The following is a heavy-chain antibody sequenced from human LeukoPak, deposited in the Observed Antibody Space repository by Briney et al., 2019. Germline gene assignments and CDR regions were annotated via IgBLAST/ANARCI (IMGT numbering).Heavy chain of an antibody. V-gene: IGHV4-59*01. CDR1: GGSISSYY. CDR3: AREATGTTYDAFDI. Sequence: SETLSLTCTVSGGSISSYYWSWIRQPPGKGLEWIGYIYYSGSTNYNPSLQSRVTISVDTSKNQFSLKLSSVTAADTAVYYCAREATGTTYDAFDIWGQGTMVTVSS. CDR2: IYYSGST. D-gene: IGHD1-1*01. J-gene: IGHJ3*02.